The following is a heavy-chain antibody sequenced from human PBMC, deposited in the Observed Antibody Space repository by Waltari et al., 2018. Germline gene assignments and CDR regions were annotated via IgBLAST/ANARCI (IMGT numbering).Heavy chain of an antibody. CDR3: ARIVMGPGITIGFDY. Sequence: QVQLQESGPGVVEPSETLSLTCTVSGDSISRNYWSGIRQPPGKGLEWIGYIFYTGSRNYNPALNSRVTISVETFTNQFSLKLRSVTAADTAVYYCARIVMGPGITIGFDYWGQGTLVTVSS. V-gene: IGHV4-59*01. CDR2: IFYTGSR. CDR1: GDSISRNY. J-gene: IGHJ4*02. D-gene: IGHD3-10*01.